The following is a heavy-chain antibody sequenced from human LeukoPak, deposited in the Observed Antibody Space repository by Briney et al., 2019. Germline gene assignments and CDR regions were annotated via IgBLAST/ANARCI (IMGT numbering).Heavy chain of an antibody. V-gene: IGHV3-15*01. CDR1: GFTFNLAW. D-gene: IGHD6-6*01. CDR2: IRSKADGPTEFPKT. CDR3: VWSSTWDLHFYLDQ. J-gene: IGHJ4*02. Sequence: PGGSLRLSCAASGFTFNLAWMSWVRQAPGKGLEWVARIRSKADGPTEFPKTEYATPVKDRFTISRDDSQNKVYLQMSSLGTDDTAVYYCVWSSTWDLHFYLDQWGQGTLVTVSS.